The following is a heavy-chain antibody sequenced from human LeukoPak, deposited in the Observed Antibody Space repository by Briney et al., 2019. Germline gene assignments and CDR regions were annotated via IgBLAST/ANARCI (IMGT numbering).Heavy chain of an antibody. Sequence: GESLKISCKGSEFSFVSYWIAWVRPMPGKGLEWMGIINPGDSDTRYSPSFQGQVTISADKSISTAYLQWSSLKASDTAMYYCARLARYASTSCSWVWAFDIWGQGTMVTVSS. J-gene: IGHJ3*02. D-gene: IGHD2-2*01. V-gene: IGHV5-51*01. CDR1: EFSFVSYW. CDR2: INPGDSDT. CDR3: ARLARYASTSCSWVWAFDI.